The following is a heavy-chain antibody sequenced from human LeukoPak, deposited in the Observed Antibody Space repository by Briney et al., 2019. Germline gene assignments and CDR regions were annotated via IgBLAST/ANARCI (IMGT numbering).Heavy chain of an antibody. Sequence: QPGGSLRLSCAASGFTFSSYAMSWVRQAPGKGLEWLGRIRKKANSYSTEYAASVKGRFTISRDDSRNSRYLQMSGLNIEDSAVYYCARVAAWIGANDGFDIWGQGTMVTVSS. CDR2: IRKKANSYST. D-gene: IGHD3-10*01. J-gene: IGHJ3*02. CDR3: ARVAAWIGANDGFDI. V-gene: IGHV3-72*01. CDR1: GFTFSSYA.